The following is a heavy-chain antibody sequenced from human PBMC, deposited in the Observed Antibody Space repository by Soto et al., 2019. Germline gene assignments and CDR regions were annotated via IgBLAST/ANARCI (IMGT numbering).Heavy chain of an antibody. CDR1: GFTFDDYA. D-gene: IGHD1-26*01. J-gene: IGHJ4*02. Sequence: DVQLVESGGGLVQPGRSLRLSCAASGFTFDDYAMHWVRQAPGKGLEWVSGISWNSGSIGYADSVKGRFTISRDNAKNSLYLQMNSLRAEDTASYCCAKDAQWDPYYFDYWGQGTLVTVSS. CDR3: AKDAQWDPYYFDY. V-gene: IGHV3-9*01. CDR2: ISWNSGSI.